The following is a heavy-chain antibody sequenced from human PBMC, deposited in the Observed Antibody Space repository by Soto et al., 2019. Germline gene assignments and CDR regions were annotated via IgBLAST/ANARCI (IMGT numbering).Heavy chain of an antibody. J-gene: IGHJ4*02. Sequence: QVQLVQSGAEVKKPGASVKVSCKASGYTFTNYYIHWVRQAPGQGLEWMGMINPIGGSTSYAQKFTGGGTVTRXTSTRAVYMELSSLRSEDTAVYYCAREGAVTATDYWGQGTLVTVSS. CDR1: GYTFTNYY. V-gene: IGHV1-46*03. CDR2: INPIGGST. D-gene: IGHD6-19*01. CDR3: AREGAVTATDY.